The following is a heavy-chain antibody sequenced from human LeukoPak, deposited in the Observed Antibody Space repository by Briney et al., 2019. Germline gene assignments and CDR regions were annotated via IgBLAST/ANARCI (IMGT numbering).Heavy chain of an antibody. D-gene: IGHD4-4*01. Sequence: SETLSLTCTVSGGSITSGDYHWSWLRQYPGKGLEWIVYIYHSGSTYYSPSLKSRLTISVDTSKNQFSLKLSSLTAADTAVYYCAREARGMTTNAHDAFDIWGLGTMVTVSS. CDR3: AREARGMTTNAHDAFDI. CDR1: GGSITSGDYH. V-gene: IGHV4-31*03. CDR2: IYHSGST. J-gene: IGHJ3*02.